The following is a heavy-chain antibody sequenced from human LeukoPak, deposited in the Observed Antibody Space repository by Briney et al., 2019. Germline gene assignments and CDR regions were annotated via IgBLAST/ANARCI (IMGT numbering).Heavy chain of an antibody. CDR1: GGSISSSY. D-gene: IGHD3-22*01. Sequence: SETLSLTCTVSGGSISSSYWNWIRQAPGKGLEWIAFTHCSGRTNYNPSLKSRVTISVDASKNQCSLKLSAVTAADTAVYYCARLQDGTSGYYAFEYWGQGTLATVSS. J-gene: IGHJ4*02. CDR3: ARLQDGTSGYYAFEY. CDR2: THCSGRT. V-gene: IGHV4-59*08.